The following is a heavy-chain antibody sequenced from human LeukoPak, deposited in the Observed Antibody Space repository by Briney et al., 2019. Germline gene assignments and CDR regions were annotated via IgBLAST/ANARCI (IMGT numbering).Heavy chain of an antibody. CDR3: ARAHVDTAHIDY. J-gene: IGHJ4*02. D-gene: IGHD5-18*01. V-gene: IGHV4-61*02. CDR2: IYTIGST. CDR1: GGSISSGSYY. Sequence: PSETLSLTCTGSGGSISSGSYYWSWIRQPAGKGLEWIGRIYTIGSTNYNPSLKSRVTISVDKSKNQFSLNLSSVTAADTAVYYCARAHVDTAHIDYWGQGTLVTVSS.